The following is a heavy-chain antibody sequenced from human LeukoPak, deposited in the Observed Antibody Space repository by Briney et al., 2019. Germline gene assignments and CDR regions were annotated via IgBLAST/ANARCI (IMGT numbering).Heavy chain of an antibody. V-gene: IGHV5-51*01. Sequence: GDSLKISCKGSGYSFTSYWIGWVRQMPGKGLEGMGIIYPGDSDTRYSPSFQGQVTISADKSISTAYLQWSSLKASDTAMYYCARRIAAAGTNWFDPWGQGTLVAVSS. CDR3: ARRIAAAGTNWFDP. CDR1: GYSFTSYW. J-gene: IGHJ5*02. D-gene: IGHD6-13*01. CDR2: IYPGDSDT.